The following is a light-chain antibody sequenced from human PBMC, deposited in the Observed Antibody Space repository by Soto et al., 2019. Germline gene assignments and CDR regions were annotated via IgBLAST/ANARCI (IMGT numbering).Light chain of an antibody. CDR3: NSYTSNNTYV. CDR1: SSDVGAFNY. CDR2: DVS. Sequence: QSVLTQPASVSGSPGQAITISGSGTSSDVGAFNYVSWYQQHPGKAPKLMIYDVSNRPSGVSNRFSGSKSGNTASLTISGLRAEDEADYYCNSYTSNNTYVFGTGTKVTVL. J-gene: IGLJ1*01. V-gene: IGLV2-14*03.